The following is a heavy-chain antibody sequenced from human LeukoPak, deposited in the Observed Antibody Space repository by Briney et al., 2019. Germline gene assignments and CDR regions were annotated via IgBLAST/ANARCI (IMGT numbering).Heavy chain of an antibody. V-gene: IGHV3-30*18. J-gene: IGHJ5*02. CDR2: ISYDGSNK. CDR1: GFTFSSYG. CDR3: AKDPYGSGYNWFDP. D-gene: IGHD3-10*01. Sequence: PGRSLRLSCAASGFTFSSYGMHWVRQAPGKGLEWVAVISYDGSNKYYADSMKGRFTISRDNSKNTLYLQMNSLRAEDTAVYYCAKDPYGSGYNWFDPWGQGTLVTVSS.